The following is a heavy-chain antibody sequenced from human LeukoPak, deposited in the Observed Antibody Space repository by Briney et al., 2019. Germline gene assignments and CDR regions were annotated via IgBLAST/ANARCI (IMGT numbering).Heavy chain of an antibody. V-gene: IGHV3-30*02. CDR1: GFTFSSYG. CDR3: AKDVFRAAAGTNFDY. Sequence: GGSLRLSCAASGFTFSSYGIHWVRQAPGKGLEWVAFIRYDGSNKYYADSVKGRFTISRDNSKNTLYLQMNSLSTEDTAVYYCAKDVFRAAAGTNFDYWGQGTLVTVSS. D-gene: IGHD6-13*01. J-gene: IGHJ4*02. CDR2: IRYDGSNK.